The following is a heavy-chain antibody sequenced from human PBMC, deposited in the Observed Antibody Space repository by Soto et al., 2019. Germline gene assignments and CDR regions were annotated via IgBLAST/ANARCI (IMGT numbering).Heavy chain of an antibody. D-gene: IGHD6-13*01. V-gene: IGHV4-59*01. J-gene: IGHJ5*02. CDR1: GGSISSYY. Sequence: SETLSLTCTVSGGSISSYYWSWIRQPPGKGLEWIGYIYYSGSTNYNPSLKSRVTISVDTSKNQFSLKLSSVTAADTAVYYCAREGEPGIAAAGTPRTRFYPSWFDPWGQGTLVTVSS. CDR2: IYYSGST. CDR3: AREGEPGIAAAGTPRTRFYPSWFDP.